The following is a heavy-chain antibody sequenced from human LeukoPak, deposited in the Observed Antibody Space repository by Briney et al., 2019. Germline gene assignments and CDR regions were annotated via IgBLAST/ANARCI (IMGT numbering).Heavy chain of an antibody. CDR1: GFTFSSYW. Sequence: GGSLRLSCAASGFTFSSYWMHWVRQAPGKGLVWVSRINSDGSSINYADSVKGRFSISRDNAKNSLYLQMNSLRAEDTAVYYCVREDSYSSGWYGPDYWGQGTLVTVSS. D-gene: IGHD6-19*01. V-gene: IGHV3-74*01. J-gene: IGHJ4*02. CDR3: VREDSYSSGWYGPDY. CDR2: INSDGSSI.